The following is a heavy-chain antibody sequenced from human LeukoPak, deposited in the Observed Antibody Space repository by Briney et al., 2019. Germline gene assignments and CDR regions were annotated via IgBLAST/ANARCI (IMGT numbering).Heavy chain of an antibody. Sequence: GGSLRLSCAASGFAFSSFGMHWVRQAPGKGLEWVAVIWNDGSNNYYADSVKGRFTISRDNAKNTLYLQMNSLRAEDTAVYYCARDRGYFDWLLGDYYYGMDVWGQGTTVTVSS. CDR1: GFAFSSFG. CDR3: ARDRGYFDWLLGDYYYGMDV. CDR2: IWNDGSNN. V-gene: IGHV3-33*01. D-gene: IGHD3-9*01. J-gene: IGHJ6*02.